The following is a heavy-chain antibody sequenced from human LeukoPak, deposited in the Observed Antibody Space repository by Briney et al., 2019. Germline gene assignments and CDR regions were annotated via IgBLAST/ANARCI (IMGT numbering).Heavy chain of an antibody. Sequence: GGSLRLSCAASGFAFSSYWMCWVRQAPGKGLEWVAIIKQDGSDKYYVDSVEGRFIISRDNAKNSLYLQMNSLRAEDTAVYYCLTSTRSHRFDYWGQGTLVTVSS. D-gene: IGHD2-15*01. CDR2: IKQDGSDK. V-gene: IGHV3-7*01. J-gene: IGHJ4*02. CDR3: LTSTRSHRFDY. CDR1: GFAFSSYW.